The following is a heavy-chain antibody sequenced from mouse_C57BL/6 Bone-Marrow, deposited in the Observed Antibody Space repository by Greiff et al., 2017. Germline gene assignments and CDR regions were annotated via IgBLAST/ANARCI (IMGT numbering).Heavy chain of an antibody. J-gene: IGHJ3*01. CDR1: GYTFTSYW. CDR3: SRGNYYGSSVAWFAY. CDR2: IDPSASET. V-gene: IGHV1-52*01. D-gene: IGHD1-1*01. Sequence: VQLQQPGAELVRPGSSVKLSCKASGYTFTSYWMHWVKQRPIQGLEWIGNIDPSASETHYNQKFKDKATLTVDKSSSTAYMQLSSLTSEDSAVYYCSRGNYYGSSVAWFAYWGQGTLVTVSA.